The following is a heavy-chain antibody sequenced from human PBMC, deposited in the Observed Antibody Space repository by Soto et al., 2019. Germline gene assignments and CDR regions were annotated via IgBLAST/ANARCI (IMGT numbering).Heavy chain of an antibody. CDR3: ARSGYYDFWSGYYENYFDY. CDR2: INPNSGGT. Sequence: QVQLVQSGAEVKKPGASVKVSCKASGYTFTGYYMHWVRQAPGQGLEWMGWINPNSGGTNYAQKFQGRVTMTRATSISTAYMELSRLRSDDTAVYYCARSGYYDFWSGYYENYFDYWGQGTLVTVSS. V-gene: IGHV1-2*02. CDR1: GYTFTGYY. D-gene: IGHD3-3*01. J-gene: IGHJ4*02.